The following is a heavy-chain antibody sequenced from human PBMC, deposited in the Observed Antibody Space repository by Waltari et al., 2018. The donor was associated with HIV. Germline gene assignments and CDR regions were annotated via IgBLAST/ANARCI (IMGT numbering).Heavy chain of an antibody. CDR2: MNPNSGNT. V-gene: IGHV1-8*01. J-gene: IGHJ6*02. D-gene: IGHD2-2*01. CDR1: GYTFSTSA. Sequence: QVQLVQSGAEVKKPGASVKVSCKASGYTFSTSAFNWVRQATGQGLEWMGWMNPNSGNTGYAQKFQGRVNMTRNSSIRTAYMELSSLRSDDTAVYYCSRGLHCTATSCLLYHGMDVWGQGTAVSVSS. CDR3: SRGLHCTATSCLLYHGMDV.